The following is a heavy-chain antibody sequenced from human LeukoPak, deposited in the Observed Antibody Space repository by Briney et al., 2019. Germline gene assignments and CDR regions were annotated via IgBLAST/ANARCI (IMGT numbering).Heavy chain of an antibody. D-gene: IGHD3-22*01. CDR2: ISGSGGST. J-gene: IGHJ4*02. CDR3: AKDRVGYYYDSSGYLSGTGFDY. V-gene: IGHV3-23*01. Sequence: PGASLRLSCAASGFTFSSYAMSWVRQAPGKGLEWVSAISGSGGSTYYADSVKGRFTISRDNSKNTLYLQMNSLRAEDTAVYYCAKDRVGYYYDSSGYLSGTGFDYWGQGTLVTVSS. CDR1: GFTFSSYA.